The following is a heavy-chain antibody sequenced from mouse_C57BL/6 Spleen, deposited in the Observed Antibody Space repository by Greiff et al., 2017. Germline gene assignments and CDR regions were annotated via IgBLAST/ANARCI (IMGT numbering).Heavy chain of an antibody. D-gene: IGHD3-2*02. J-gene: IGHJ2*01. CDR1: GFTFSDYG. CDR3: ARELRLYFDY. CDR2: ISSGSSTI. V-gene: IGHV5-17*01. Sequence: EVKLVESGGGLVKPGGSLKLSCAASGFTFSDYGMHWVRQAPEQGLEWVAYISSGSSTIYYADTVKGRFTISRDNAKNTLFLQMTSLRSEDTAMYYCARELRLYFDYWGQGTTLTVSS.